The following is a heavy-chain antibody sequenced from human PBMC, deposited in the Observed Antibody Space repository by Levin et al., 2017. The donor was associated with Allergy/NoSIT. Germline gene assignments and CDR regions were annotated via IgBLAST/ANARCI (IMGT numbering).Heavy chain of an antibody. CDR2: IIPIFGTV. J-gene: IGHJ5*02. CDR3: ARAYGDPIQFDP. Sequence: ASVKVSCKASGGTFSSYAISWVRQAPGQGLEWMGGIIPIFGTVNYAQKFQGRVTITADESTSTAYMELSSLRSEDTAVYYCARAYGDPIQFDPWGQGTLVTVSS. V-gene: IGHV1-69*13. CDR1: GGTFSSYA. D-gene: IGHD4-17*01.